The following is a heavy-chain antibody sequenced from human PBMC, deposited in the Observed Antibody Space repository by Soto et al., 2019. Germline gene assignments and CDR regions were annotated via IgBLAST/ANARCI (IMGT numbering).Heavy chain of an antibody. CDR1: GFTFSNSA. V-gene: IGHV3-23*01. D-gene: IGHD6-13*01. J-gene: IGHJ4*02. Sequence: GGSLRLSCAASGFTFSNSAMSWVRQAPGKGLEWVSLLSGSGGTPYYADSVKGRFTISRDNSKNTLYLVLNSLRAEDTAVYYCAMGLAAAGPLDHWGQGSLVTVSS. CDR2: LSGSGGTP. CDR3: AMGLAAAGPLDH.